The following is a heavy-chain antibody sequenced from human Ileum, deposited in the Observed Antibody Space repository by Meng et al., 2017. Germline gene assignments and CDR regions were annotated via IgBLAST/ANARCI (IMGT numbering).Heavy chain of an antibody. Sequence: QGQLWELGGGCVKPGGSLRLSCAASGITFSDYYMSWIRQAPGKGLEWVSYISNSGSNIYYVDSVKGRFTISRDNAKNSLYLQMNSLRAEDTAVYYCATLSYSSLGYWGQGTLVTVSS. D-gene: IGHD1-26*01. CDR1: GITFSDYY. V-gene: IGHV3-11*01. CDR3: ATLSYSSLGY. J-gene: IGHJ4*02. CDR2: ISNSGSNI.